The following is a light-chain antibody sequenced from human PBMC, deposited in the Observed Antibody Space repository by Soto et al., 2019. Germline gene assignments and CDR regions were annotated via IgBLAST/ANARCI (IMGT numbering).Light chain of an antibody. V-gene: IGLV1-40*01. CDR3: QSYDKGLGGYV. J-gene: IGLJ1*01. CDR1: SSNIGAGFD. Sequence: QAVVTQPPAVSGAPGQRVTISCTGSSSNIGAGFDVHWYQQLPGTVPKLLISANTNRPSGVPDRFSGSKSGTSASLAITGLQAEDEADYYCQSYDKGLGGYVFGTGTKVTVL. CDR2: ANT.